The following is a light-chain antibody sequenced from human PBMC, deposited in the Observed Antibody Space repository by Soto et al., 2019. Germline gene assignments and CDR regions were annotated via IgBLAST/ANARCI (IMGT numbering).Light chain of an antibody. CDR2: DAS. V-gene: IGKV3-11*01. J-gene: IGKJ4*01. Sequence: EAVLTQSPATVSLSPGGRATLPCRAIQSVSSNKLAWYQQKPGQAPRLLIYDASNRATGIPARFSGSGSGTDFTLTISSLEPEDFGVYYCQQRSNWPPVTFGGGTKVDIK. CDR3: QQRSNWPPVT. CDR1: QSVSSN.